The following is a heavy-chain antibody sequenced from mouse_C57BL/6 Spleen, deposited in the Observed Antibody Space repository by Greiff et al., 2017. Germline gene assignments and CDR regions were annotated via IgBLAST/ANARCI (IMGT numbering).Heavy chain of an antibody. CDR3: ARNGQDAMDY. CDR2: ISNGGGST. Sequence: EVQLVESGGGLVQPGGSLKLSCAASGFTFSDYYMYWVRQTPEKRLEWVAYISNGGGSTYYPDTVKGRFTISRDNAKNTLYLQMSRLKSEDTAMYYCARNGQDAMDYWGQGASVTVFS. J-gene: IGHJ4*01. V-gene: IGHV5-12*01. D-gene: IGHD1-1*01. CDR1: GFTFSDYY.